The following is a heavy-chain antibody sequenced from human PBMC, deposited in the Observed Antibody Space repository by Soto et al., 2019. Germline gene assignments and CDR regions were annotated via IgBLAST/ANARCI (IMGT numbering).Heavy chain of an antibody. D-gene: IGHD1-26*01. CDR3: ATDFSDTYDGRSYWWFDP. CDR2: TNPTGSNK. V-gene: IGHV1-46*01. CDR1: GYTFTSHY. Sequence: QVQLLQSGAEVKEPGASVKISCQTFGYTFTSHYVHWVRQAPGQGLEWMAVTNPTGSNKLYAQNFRCRLTLTTDTSTGTMYMELKSLRSDDTAVYYCATDFSDTYDGRSYWWFDPWGQGTLVTVSS. J-gene: IGHJ5*02.